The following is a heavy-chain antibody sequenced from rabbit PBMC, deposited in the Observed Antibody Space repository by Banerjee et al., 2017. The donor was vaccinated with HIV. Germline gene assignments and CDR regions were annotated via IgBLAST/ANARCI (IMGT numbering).Heavy chain of an antibody. CDR2: IVAGSDGMT. V-gene: IGHV1S45*01. D-gene: IGHD4-1*01. CDR1: GFSFSSSYY. Sequence: QEQLVESGGGLVQPEGSLTLTCTASGFSFSSSYYMCWVRQAPGKGLEWIGCIVAGSDGMTYYASWAKGRFTISRTSSTTVALQMTSLTAADTATYFCARDLAGVIGWNFDLWGQGTLVTVS. CDR3: ARDLAGVIGWNFDL. J-gene: IGHJ4*01.